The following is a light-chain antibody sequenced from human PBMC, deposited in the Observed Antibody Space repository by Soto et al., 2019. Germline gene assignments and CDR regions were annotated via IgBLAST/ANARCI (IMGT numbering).Light chain of an antibody. CDR2: EAS. J-gene: IGKJ1*01. Sequence: EIVMTQSPATLSVSPGERATLSCRASQSAGTNLAWYQQKPGQAPRLLIYEASTRATGIPARFSGSGSGTEFTLTISSLQSEDFALYSCQQYNNWPWTFGQGTKVEIK. V-gene: IGKV3-15*01. CDR3: QQYNNWPWT. CDR1: QSAGTN.